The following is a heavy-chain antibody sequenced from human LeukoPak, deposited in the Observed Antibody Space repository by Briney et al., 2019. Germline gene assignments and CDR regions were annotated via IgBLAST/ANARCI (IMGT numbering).Heavy chain of an antibody. V-gene: IGHV1-18*01. CDR3: AKDVLAIGYCSGGSCYSFFDY. D-gene: IGHD2-15*01. CDR2: ISAYNGNT. Sequence: ASVKVSCKASGYTFSSYGITWVRQAPGQGLEWMGWISAYNGNTNYAQEVQGRVTMTTDTSTSTAYMELRSLRSDDTAVYYCAKDVLAIGYCSGGSCYSFFDYWGQGTLVTVSS. CDR1: GYTFSSYG. J-gene: IGHJ4*02.